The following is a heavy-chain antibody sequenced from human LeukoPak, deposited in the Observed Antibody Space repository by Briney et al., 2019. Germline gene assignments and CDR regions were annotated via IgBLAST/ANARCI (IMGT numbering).Heavy chain of an antibody. CDR3: ARRIESYDFWSAYYTPDY. CDR2: INSDGSKT. D-gene: IGHD3-3*01. CDR1: GFTFSSCW. V-gene: IGHV3-74*01. Sequence: GGSLRLSCAASGFTFSSCWMYWVRQAPGKGLVWVSRINSDGSKTRYADSVKGRFTISRDNAKNTLYLQMNSLRAEDTAVYYCARRIESYDFWSAYYTPDYWGQGTLVTVSS. J-gene: IGHJ4*02.